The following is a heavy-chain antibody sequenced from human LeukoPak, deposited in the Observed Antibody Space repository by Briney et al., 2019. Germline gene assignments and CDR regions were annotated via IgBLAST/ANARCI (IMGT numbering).Heavy chain of an antibody. CDR1: GGSVSSGSYY. CDR3: ATAGYDILTGYYGSLDY. CDR2: IYYSGST. J-gene: IGHJ4*02. V-gene: IGHV4-61*01. Sequence: SETLSLTCTVSGGSVSSGSYYWSWIRQPPGKGLEWIGYIYYSGSTNYNPSLKSRVTISVDTSKNQFSLKLSSVTAADTAVYYCATAGYDILTGYYGSLDYWGQGTLVTVSS. D-gene: IGHD3-9*01.